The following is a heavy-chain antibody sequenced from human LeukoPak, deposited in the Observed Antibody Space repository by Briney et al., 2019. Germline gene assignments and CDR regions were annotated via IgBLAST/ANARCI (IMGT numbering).Heavy chain of an antibody. D-gene: IGHD3-10*01. CDR1: EYSFTTYW. V-gene: IGHV5-51*01. J-gene: IGHJ6*03. CDR3: ARQESGSMDV. Sequence: GESLKISCKGSEYSFTTYWIGWVRQMPGKGLEWMGIIYPGDSDIIYSPTFQGQVTISADKSINTAYLQWSSLKASDSAIYYCARQESGSMDVWGKGTTVTISS. CDR2: IYPGDSDI.